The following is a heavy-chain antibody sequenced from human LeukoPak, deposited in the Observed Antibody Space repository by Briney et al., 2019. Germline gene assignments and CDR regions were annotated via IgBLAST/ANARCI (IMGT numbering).Heavy chain of an antibody. D-gene: IGHD5/OR15-5a*01. J-gene: IGHJ6*02. CDR2: MYYTGST. Sequence: SETLSLTCSVSGGSISSDYWAWIRQPPGKGLEWIGYMYYTGSTNYNPSLKSRVTVSLATSKNQFSLKLSSVTAADTAVYYCARVSVVYGMDVWGRGTTVTVSS. CDR3: ARVSVVYGMDV. CDR1: GGSISSDY. V-gene: IGHV4-59*01.